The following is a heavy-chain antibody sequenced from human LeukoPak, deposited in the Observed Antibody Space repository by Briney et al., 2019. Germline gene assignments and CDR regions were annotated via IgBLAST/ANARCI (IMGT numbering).Heavy chain of an antibody. CDR3: ARESRYYYDSSGYYVHYYGMDV. D-gene: IGHD3-22*01. Sequence: GGSLRLSCAASGFTFSSYWMHWARQAPGKGLVWVSRINSDGSSTSYADSVKGRFTISRDNAKNTLYLQMNSLRAEDTAVYYCARESRYYYDSSGYYVHYYGMDVWGQGTTVTVSS. CDR2: INSDGSST. V-gene: IGHV3-74*01. CDR1: GFTFSSYW. J-gene: IGHJ6*02.